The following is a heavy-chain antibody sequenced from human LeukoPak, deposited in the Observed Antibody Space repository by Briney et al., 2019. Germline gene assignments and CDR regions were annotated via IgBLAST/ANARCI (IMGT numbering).Heavy chain of an antibody. CDR3: ARGRQEDIVVVVAAKVFDWFDH. Sequence: PSETLSLTCAVYGGSFSGYYWSWIRQPPGKGLEWIGEINHSGSTNYNPSLKSRVTISVDTSKNQFSLKLSSVTAADTAVYYCARGRQEDIVVVVAAKVFDWFDHWGQGTLVTVSS. V-gene: IGHV4-34*01. J-gene: IGHJ5*02. CDR1: GGSFSGYY. CDR2: INHSGST. D-gene: IGHD2-15*01.